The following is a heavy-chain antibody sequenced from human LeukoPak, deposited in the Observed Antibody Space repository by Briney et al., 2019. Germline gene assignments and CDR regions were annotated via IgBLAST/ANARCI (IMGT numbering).Heavy chain of an antibody. Sequence: KPSETLSLTCTVSGGSVTSGGYYWSWIRQHPEKGLEWIGYVYYTGSTYYNPSLKSRVTISSDTSKNQFSLKVSSVTAADTAVYYCARISAGRYGMDVWGQGTTVTVSS. CDR2: VYYTGST. CDR1: GGSVTSGGYY. CDR3: ARISAGRYGMDV. J-gene: IGHJ6*02. V-gene: IGHV4-31*03. D-gene: IGHD6-6*01.